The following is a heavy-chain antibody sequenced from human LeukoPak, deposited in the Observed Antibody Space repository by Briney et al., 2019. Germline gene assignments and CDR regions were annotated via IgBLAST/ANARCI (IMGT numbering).Heavy chain of an antibody. D-gene: IGHD2-2*01. J-gene: IGHJ6*02. CDR1: GFTFSSYW. CDR3: ARDIVVVPAAVVFYGMDV. Sequence: GGSLRLSCAASGFTFSSYWMSWVRQAPGKGLEWVANIKQDGSEKYYVDSVKGRFTISRDNAKNSLYLQMNSLRAEDTAVYYCARDIVVVPAAVVFYGMDVWGQGTTVTVSS. V-gene: IGHV3-7*01. CDR2: IKQDGSEK.